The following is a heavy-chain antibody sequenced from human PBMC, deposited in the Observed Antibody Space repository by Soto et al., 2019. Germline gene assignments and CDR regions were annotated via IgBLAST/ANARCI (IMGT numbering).Heavy chain of an antibody. Sequence: VKVSCKASGYTFASYDINWVRQATGQGLEWMGWMNPNSGNTGYAQKFQGRVTMTRNTPISTAYMELSSLRSEDTAVYYCARVAGSRTTVTPRGYYYYMDVWGKGTTVTVSS. V-gene: IGHV1-8*01. CDR2: MNPNSGNT. CDR3: ARVAGSRTTVTPRGYYYYMDV. CDR1: GYTFASYD. J-gene: IGHJ6*03. D-gene: IGHD4-17*01.